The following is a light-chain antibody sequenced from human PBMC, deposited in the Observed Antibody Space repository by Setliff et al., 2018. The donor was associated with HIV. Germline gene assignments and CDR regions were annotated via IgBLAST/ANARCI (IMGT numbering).Light chain of an antibody. V-gene: IGLV2-14*01. CDR2: EVT. CDR1: SSDVGGYNY. CDR3: NSYTTSGTRV. Sequence: QSALTQPASVSGSPGQSIIISCTGTSSDVGGYNYVSWYQQHPGKAPKLIIYEVTNRPSGVSDRFSGSKSVNTASLTISGLQTEDEADYYCNSYTTSGTRVFGTGTRSPS. J-gene: IGLJ1*01.